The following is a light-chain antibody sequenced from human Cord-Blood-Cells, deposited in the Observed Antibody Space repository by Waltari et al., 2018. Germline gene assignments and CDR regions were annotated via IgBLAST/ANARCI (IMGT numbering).Light chain of an antibody. V-gene: IGLV2-23*01. J-gene: IGLJ1*01. CDR3: CSYAGSSTYV. CDR2: EGS. CDR1: SSDDGISNL. Sequence: QSALTQPASVSGSPGQSLTISCTGTSSDDGISNLASWYHTHPCKAPKLMIYEGSKRPSGVSNRFSGSKSGNTASLTISGLQAEDEADYYCCSYAGSSTYVFGTGTKVTVL.